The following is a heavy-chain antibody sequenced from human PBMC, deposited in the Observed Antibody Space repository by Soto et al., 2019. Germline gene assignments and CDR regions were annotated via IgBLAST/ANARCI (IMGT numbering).Heavy chain of an antibody. CDR3: ARDKRDLRFLEWSYYFDY. J-gene: IGHJ4*02. V-gene: IGHV3-30-3*01. Sequence: LRLSCAASGFTFSSYAMHWVRQAPGKGLEWVAVISYDGSNKYYADSVKGRFTISRDNSKNTLYLQLNSLRAEDTAVYYCARDKRDLRFLEWSYYFDYWGQGTLVTVSS. CDR1: GFTFSSYA. D-gene: IGHD3-3*01. CDR2: ISYDGSNK.